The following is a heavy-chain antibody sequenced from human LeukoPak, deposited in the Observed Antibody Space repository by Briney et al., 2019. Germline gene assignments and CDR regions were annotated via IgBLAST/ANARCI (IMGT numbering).Heavy chain of an antibody. Sequence: GGSLRLSCAASGFTFSTYAMTWVRQAPGKGLEWVSVIYSGGSTYYADSVKGRFTISRDNAKNSLYLQMNSLTAEDTAVHYCVRAHHPGGWFDPWGQGTLVTVSS. CDR1: GFTFSTYA. J-gene: IGHJ5*02. CDR2: IYSGGST. V-gene: IGHV3-23*03. CDR3: VRAHHPGGWFDP. D-gene: IGHD3-10*01.